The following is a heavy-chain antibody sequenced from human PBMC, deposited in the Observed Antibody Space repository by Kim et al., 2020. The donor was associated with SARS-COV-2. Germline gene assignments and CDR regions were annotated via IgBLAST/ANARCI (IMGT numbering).Heavy chain of an antibody. CDR2: INSNRSST. CDR1: GFTFSSYW. D-gene: IGHD3-16*01. V-gene: IGHV3-74*01. Sequence: GGSLRLSCVASGFTFSSYWMHWVRQAPGKGLVWVSRINSNRSSTNYADSVKGRFTISRDNARNTLYLQMNSLRAEDTAVYYCASLSTAYVWDKFDDWGQGTLVTVSS. J-gene: IGHJ4*02. CDR3: ASLSTAYVWDKFDD.